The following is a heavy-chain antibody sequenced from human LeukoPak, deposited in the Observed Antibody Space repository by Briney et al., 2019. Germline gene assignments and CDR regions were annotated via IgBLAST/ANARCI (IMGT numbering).Heavy chain of an antibody. D-gene: IGHD3-22*01. J-gene: IGHJ3*02. CDR3: ARGDGRFTYYSSGYKYAFEM. Sequence: PGGSLSLSCAASGFTFSSYAMHWVRQAPGKGLEWVAVISYDGSDKYYADSVKGRFSISRDNSKNTLYLQMDSLGAEDTAVYYCARGDGRFTYYSSGYKYAFEMWGQGTMVTVSS. CDR2: ISYDGSDK. V-gene: IGHV3-30-3*01. CDR1: GFTFSSYA.